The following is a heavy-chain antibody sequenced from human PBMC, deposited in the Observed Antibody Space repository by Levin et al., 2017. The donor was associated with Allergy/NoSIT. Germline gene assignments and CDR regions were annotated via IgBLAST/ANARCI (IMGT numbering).Heavy chain of an antibody. Sequence: SETLSLTCAVYGGSFSGYYWSWIRQPPGKGLEWIGEINHSGSTNYNPSLKSLVTISVDTSKNQFSLKLSSVTAADTAVYYCARGRGQSHRYPPGGYSYGYLGTYTHDAFDIWGQGTMVTVSS. CDR3: ARGRGQSHRYPPGGYSYGYLGTYTHDAFDI. V-gene: IGHV4-34*01. J-gene: IGHJ3*02. CDR1: GGSFSGYY. CDR2: INHSGST. D-gene: IGHD5-18*01.